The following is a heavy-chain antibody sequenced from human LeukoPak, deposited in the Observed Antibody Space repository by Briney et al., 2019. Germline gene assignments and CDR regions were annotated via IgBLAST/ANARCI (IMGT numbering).Heavy chain of an antibody. CDR2: INSDGSST. CDR1: GFTFSSYW. J-gene: IGHJ4*02. CDR3: ARDPDSSGYYWN. V-gene: IGHV3-74*01. Sequence: GGSLRLSCAASGFTFSSYWMHWVRQAPGKGLVWVSRINSDGSSTSYADSVKGRFTISRDNAKYTLYLQMNSLRAEDTAVYYCARDPDSSGYYWNWGQGTLVTVSS. D-gene: IGHD3-22*01.